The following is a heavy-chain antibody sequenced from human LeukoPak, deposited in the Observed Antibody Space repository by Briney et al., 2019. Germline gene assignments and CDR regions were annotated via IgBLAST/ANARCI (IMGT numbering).Heavy chain of an antibody. CDR3: ARLAAAGDNY. J-gene: IGHJ4*02. D-gene: IGHD6-13*01. CDR2: INHSGST. CDR1: GGSISSGGYY. V-gene: IGHV4-39*07. Sequence: SETLSLTCTVSGGSISSGGYYWSWIRQPPGKGLEWIGEINHSGSTNYNPSLKSRVTISVDTSKNQFSLKLSSVTAADTAVYYCARLAAAGDNYWGQGTLVTVSS.